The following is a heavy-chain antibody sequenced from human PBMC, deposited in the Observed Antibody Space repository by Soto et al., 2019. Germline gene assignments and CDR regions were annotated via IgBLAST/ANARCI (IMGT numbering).Heavy chain of an antibody. Sequence: SETLSLTCTVSGGSISSYYWSWIRQPPGKGLEWIGYIYYSGSTNYNPSLKSRVTISVDTSKNQFSLKLSSVTAADTAVYYCARLRYCSSRHSYMDVWGKGTTVTXSS. CDR3: ARLRYCSSRHSYMDV. D-gene: IGHD2-2*01. V-gene: IGHV4-59*08. J-gene: IGHJ6*03. CDR1: GGSISSYY. CDR2: IYYSGST.